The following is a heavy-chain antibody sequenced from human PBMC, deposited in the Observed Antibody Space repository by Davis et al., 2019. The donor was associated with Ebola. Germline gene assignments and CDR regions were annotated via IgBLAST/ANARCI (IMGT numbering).Heavy chain of an antibody. D-gene: IGHD5-12*01. CDR3: ARHGATNYYYYYYMDV. Sequence: GESLKISYKGSGYSFTSYWIGWVRQMPGKGLEWMGIIYPGDSDTRYSPSFQGQVTISADKSISTAYLQWSSLKASDTAMYYCARHGATNYYYYYYMDVWGKGTTVTVSS. CDR2: IYPGDSDT. CDR1: GYSFTSYW. J-gene: IGHJ6*03. V-gene: IGHV5-51*01.